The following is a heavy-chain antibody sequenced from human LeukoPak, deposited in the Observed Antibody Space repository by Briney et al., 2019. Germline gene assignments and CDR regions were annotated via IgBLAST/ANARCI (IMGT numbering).Heavy chain of an antibody. J-gene: IGHJ3*02. CDR2: IYYSGST. D-gene: IGHD3-16*01. CDR1: GGSISCYY. Sequence: SETLSLTCTVSGGSISCYYWSWIRQPPGKGVEWIGYIYYSGSTNYNPSLKRRVTISVDTSKNQFSLKLSSVTAADTAVYYCARAGGFGEEDGHDAFDIWGQGTMVTVSS. CDR3: ARAGGFGEEDGHDAFDI. V-gene: IGHV4-59*13.